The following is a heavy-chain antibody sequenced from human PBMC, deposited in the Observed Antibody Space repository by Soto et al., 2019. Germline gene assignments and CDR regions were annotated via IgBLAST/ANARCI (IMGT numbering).Heavy chain of an antibody. CDR2: INSDGSST. CDR1: EFSCGSVW. Sequence: PGGSLRLSCAASEFSCGSVWMHWVRQAPGKGLVWVSRINSDGSSTSYADSVKGRFTISRDNAKNTLYLQMNSLRAEDTAVYYCAQSRSWGQGTLVTVSS. J-gene: IGHJ4*02. V-gene: IGHV3-74*01. CDR3: AQSRS.